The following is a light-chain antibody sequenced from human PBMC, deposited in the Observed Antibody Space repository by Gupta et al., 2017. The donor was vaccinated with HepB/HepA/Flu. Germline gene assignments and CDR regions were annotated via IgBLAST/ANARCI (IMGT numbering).Light chain of an antibody. J-gene: IGLJ1*01. CDR2: RNN. CDR1: SSNIGSNY. V-gene: IGLV1-47*01. Sequence: QSVLTQPPSASGTPGQRFTLSCSGSSSNIGSNYVYWYQQLPGTAPKLLIYRNNQRPSGVPDRFSGSKSGTSASLAISGLRSEDEADYYCAAWDDSLSGRYVFGTGTKVTVL. CDR3: AAWDDSLSGRYV.